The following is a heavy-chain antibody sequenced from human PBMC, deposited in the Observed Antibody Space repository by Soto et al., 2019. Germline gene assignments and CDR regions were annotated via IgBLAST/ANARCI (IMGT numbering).Heavy chain of an antibody. Sequence: GGSLRLSCAASGFTFSNAWMNWVRQAPGKGLEWVGRIKSKTDGGTTDYAAPVKGRFTISRDDSKNTLYLQMNSLKTEDTAVYYCTATIAAAGDFDYWGQGTLVTVAS. CDR2: IKSKTDGGTT. CDR1: GFTFSNAW. D-gene: IGHD6-13*01. CDR3: TATIAAAGDFDY. V-gene: IGHV3-15*07. J-gene: IGHJ4*02.